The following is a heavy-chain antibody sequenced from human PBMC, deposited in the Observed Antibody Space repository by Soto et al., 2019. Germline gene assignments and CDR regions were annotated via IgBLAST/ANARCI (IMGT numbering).Heavy chain of an antibody. J-gene: IGHJ4*02. Sequence: GGSLRLSCAASGFIFGNHGMTWVRQAPGRALEWVSTINANAIDTHYADSVKGRFTISRDNSKNTLYLQMNSLRAEDTAVYYCAKDPGSGWSFDYWGQGTLVTVSS. D-gene: IGHD6-19*01. V-gene: IGHV3-23*01. CDR1: GFIFGNHG. CDR2: INANAIDT. CDR3: AKDPGSGWSFDY.